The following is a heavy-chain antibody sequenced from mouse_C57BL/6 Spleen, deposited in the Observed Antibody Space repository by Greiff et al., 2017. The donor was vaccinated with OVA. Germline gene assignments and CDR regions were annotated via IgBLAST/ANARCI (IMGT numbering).Heavy chain of an antibody. CDR3: ARRLITPGWAMDY. J-gene: IGHJ4*01. V-gene: IGHV1-39*01. D-gene: IGHD1-1*01. CDR1: GYSFTDYN. CDR2: INPNYGTT. Sequence: EVQLQQSGPELVKPGASVKISCKASGYSFTDYNMNWVKQSYGKSLEWIGVINPNYGTTSYNQKFKGKATVTVDQSSSTAYMQLNSLTSEDSAVYYCARRLITPGWAMDYWGQGTSVTVSS.